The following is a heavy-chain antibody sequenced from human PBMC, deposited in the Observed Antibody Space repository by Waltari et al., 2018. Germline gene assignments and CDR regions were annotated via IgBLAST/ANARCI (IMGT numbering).Heavy chain of an antibody. J-gene: IGHJ4*02. Sequence: QVQLVQSGAEVKKPGASVKVSCKASGYTFTSYDINWVRQATGQGLEWIGWVNPNSRNTGDAQKFESRVTITRNTSISTTYMELDSLRAGDTAVYYCTRGEDLRFLGWYDYWGQGTLVTVSS. CDR2: VNPNSRNT. D-gene: IGHD3-3*01. CDR3: TRGEDLRFLGWYDY. CDR1: GYTFTSYD. V-gene: IGHV1-8*03.